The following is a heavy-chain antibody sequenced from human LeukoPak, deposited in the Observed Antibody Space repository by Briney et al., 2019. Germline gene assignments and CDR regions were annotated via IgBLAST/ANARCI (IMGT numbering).Heavy chain of an antibody. J-gene: IGHJ6*02. CDR3: AKVVYSNQMVLYYGMDV. CDR1: GFTLSTNA. V-gene: IGHV3-23*01. D-gene: IGHD4-11*01. CDR2: ISGSGGST. Sequence: GGSLRLSCLTSGFTLSTNAMSWVRQAPGKWLEWVSAISGSGGSTYYADSVKGRFTISRDNSKNTLYLQMNSLRAEDTAVYYCAKVVYSNQMVLYYGMDVWGQGTTVTVSS.